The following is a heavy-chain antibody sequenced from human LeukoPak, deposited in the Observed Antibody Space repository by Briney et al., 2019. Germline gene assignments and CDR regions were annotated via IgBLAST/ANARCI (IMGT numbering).Heavy chain of an antibody. J-gene: IGHJ4*02. Sequence: SETLSLTCTVSGGSISSYYWSWIRQPAGKGLEWIGRIYTSGSTNYNPSLKSRVTMSVDTSKNQYSLKLSSVTAADTAVYYCARDVLLYYYDSSGYFDYWGQGTLVTVSS. CDR3: ARDVLLYYYDSSGYFDY. V-gene: IGHV4-4*07. CDR2: IYTSGST. D-gene: IGHD3-22*01. CDR1: GGSISSYY.